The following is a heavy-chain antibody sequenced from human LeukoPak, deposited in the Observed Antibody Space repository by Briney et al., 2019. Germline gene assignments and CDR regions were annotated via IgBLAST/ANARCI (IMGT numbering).Heavy chain of an antibody. V-gene: IGHV3-7*01. J-gene: IGHJ6*03. D-gene: IGHD3-3*01. Sequence: PGGSLRLSCAASGFTFSSYWMSWVRQAPGKGLEWVSNINQDGSEKYYVDSVKGRFTISRDNAKNSLYLQMNSLRAEDTAVYYCARGNDFFYYYYMDVWGKGTTVTVSS. CDR2: INQDGSEK. CDR1: GFTFSSYW. CDR3: ARGNDFFYYYYMDV.